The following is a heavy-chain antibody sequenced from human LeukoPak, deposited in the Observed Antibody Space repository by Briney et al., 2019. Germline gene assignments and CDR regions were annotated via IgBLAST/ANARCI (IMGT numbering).Heavy chain of an antibody. D-gene: IGHD4-17*01. V-gene: IGHV4-34*01. CDR1: GGSFSGYY. CDR2: INHSGST. CDR3: ATVTTGWYFDL. Sequence: SETLSLTCAVYGGSFSGYYWSWIRQPPGKGLEWIGEINHSGSTNYNPSLKSRVTISVDTSKNQFSLKLSSVTAADTAVYYCATVTTGWYFDLWGRGTLVTVSS. J-gene: IGHJ2*01.